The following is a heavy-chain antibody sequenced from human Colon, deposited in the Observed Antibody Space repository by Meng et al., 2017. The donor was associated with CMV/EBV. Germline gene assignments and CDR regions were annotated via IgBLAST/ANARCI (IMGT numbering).Heavy chain of an antibody. CDR3: ARSPAPGYGDSPLGVYAFDL. D-gene: IGHD4/OR15-4a*01. V-gene: IGHV1-69*05. Sequence: SVKVSCKASGGTLSSSAISWVRQAPGQGLEWMGGIIPIFGTANYAQKFQGRVTISTDESTSTAYMELSSLRSEDTAVYYCARSPAPGYGDSPLGVYAFDLWGQGTMVTVSS. CDR2: IIPIFGTA. J-gene: IGHJ3*01. CDR1: GGTLSSSA.